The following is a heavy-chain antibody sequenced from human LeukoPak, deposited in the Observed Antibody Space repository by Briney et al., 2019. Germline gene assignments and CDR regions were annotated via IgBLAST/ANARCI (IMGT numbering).Heavy chain of an antibody. Sequence: SETLSLTCTVSGGSISSYYWSWIRQPPGKRLEWIGYIYYSGSTNYNPSLKSRVTISVDTSKNQFSLKLSSVTAADTAVYYCARSYSYGYRMFDYWGQGTLVTVSS. D-gene: IGHD5-18*01. CDR3: ARSYSYGYRMFDY. V-gene: IGHV4-59*08. J-gene: IGHJ4*02. CDR2: IYYSGST. CDR1: GGSISSYY.